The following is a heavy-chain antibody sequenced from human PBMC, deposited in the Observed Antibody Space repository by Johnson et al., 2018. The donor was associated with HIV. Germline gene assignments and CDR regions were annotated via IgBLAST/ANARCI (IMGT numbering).Heavy chain of an antibody. CDR3: ARLSGYYVYDAFDI. J-gene: IGHJ3*02. V-gene: IGHV3-30-3*01. Sequence: QVQLVESGGGVVQPGRSLRLSCAASGFTFSSYAMHWVRQAPGKGLEWVAVISYDGSDKYYADSVKGRFTISRDNSKNSLYLQMNRLRAEDTAVYYCARLSGYYVYDAFDIWGQGTMVTVSS. D-gene: IGHD3-3*01. CDR2: ISYDGSDK. CDR1: GFTFSSYA.